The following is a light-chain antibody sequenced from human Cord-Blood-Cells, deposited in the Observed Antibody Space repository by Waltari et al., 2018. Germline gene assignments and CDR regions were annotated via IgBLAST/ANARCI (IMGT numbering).Light chain of an antibody. CDR2: LNSDGSH. V-gene: IGLV4-69*01. CDR1: SGHSSYA. Sequence: QLVLTQSPSASASLGASVKLTCTLSSGHSSYAIAWHQQQPEKGPRYLMKLNSDGSHSKGEGIPDRFSGSSSGAERYLTISSLQSEDEADYYCQTWGTGIWVFGGGTKLTVL. CDR3: QTWGTGIWV. J-gene: IGLJ3*02.